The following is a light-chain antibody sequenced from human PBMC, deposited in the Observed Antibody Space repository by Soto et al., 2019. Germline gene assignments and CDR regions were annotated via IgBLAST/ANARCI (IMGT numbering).Light chain of an antibody. J-gene: IGKJ1*01. CDR2: GAS. CDR1: QSVNSN. CDR3: QQGYSNPWT. Sequence: EIVMTQSPATLSVSPGERATLSCRASQSVNSNLAWYQQKPGQAPRLLIYGASTRVAGIPARFSGSGSGTEFSLTISSLQSEDFATYYCQQGYSNPWTFGQGTKVEIK. V-gene: IGKV3-15*01.